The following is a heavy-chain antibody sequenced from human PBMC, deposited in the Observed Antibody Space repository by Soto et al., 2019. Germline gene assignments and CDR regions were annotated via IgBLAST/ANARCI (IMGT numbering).Heavy chain of an antibody. CDR2: ISYDGSNK. Sequence: GGSLRLSCAASGFTFSSYGMHWVRQAPGKGLEWVAVISYDGSNKYYADSVKGRFTISRDNSKNTLYLQMNSLRAEDTAVYYCAKDQAPGYSYGPAFDYWGQGTLVTVSS. J-gene: IGHJ4*02. CDR1: GFTFSSYG. D-gene: IGHD5-18*01. V-gene: IGHV3-30*18. CDR3: AKDQAPGYSYGPAFDY.